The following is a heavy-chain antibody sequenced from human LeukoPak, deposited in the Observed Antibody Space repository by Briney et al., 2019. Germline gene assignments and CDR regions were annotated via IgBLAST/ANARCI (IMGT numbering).Heavy chain of an antibody. CDR2: IYHSGST. D-gene: IGHD6-19*01. J-gene: IGHJ4*02. CDR3: ARDIGSGWHRGYFDY. CDR1: GGSISSGGYS. V-gene: IGHV4-30-2*01. Sequence: PSQTLSLTCAVSGGSISSGGYSWSWIRQPPGKGLEWIGYIYHSGSTYYNPSLKSRVTISVDRSKNQFSLKLSSVTAADTAVYYCARDIGSGWHRGYFDYWGQGTLVTVSS.